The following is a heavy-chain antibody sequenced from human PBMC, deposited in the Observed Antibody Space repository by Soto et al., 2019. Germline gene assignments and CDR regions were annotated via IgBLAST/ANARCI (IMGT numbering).Heavy chain of an antibody. CDR3: AKATDYDFWSGYYGPYYFDY. Sequence: GGSLRLSCAASGFTFSSYAMSWVRQAPGKGLEWASAISGSGGSTYYADSVKGRFTISRDNSKNTLYLQMNSLRAEDTAVYYCAKATDYDFWSGYYGPYYFDYWGQGTLVTVSS. V-gene: IGHV3-23*01. CDR1: GFTFSSYA. D-gene: IGHD3-3*01. J-gene: IGHJ4*02. CDR2: ISGSGGST.